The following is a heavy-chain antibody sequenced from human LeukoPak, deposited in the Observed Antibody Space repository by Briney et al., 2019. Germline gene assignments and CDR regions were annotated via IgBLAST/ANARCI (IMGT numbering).Heavy chain of an antibody. CDR2: INPNSGGT. V-gene: IGHV1-2*02. CDR1: GYTFTSYA. CDR3: ARDLSPGSFDY. J-gene: IGHJ4*02. Sequence: ASVTVSCKASGYTFTSYAMNWVRQAPGQGLEWMGWINPNSGGTNYAQKFQGRVTMTRDTSISTAYMELSRLRSDDTAVYYCARDLSPGSFDYWGQGTLVTVSS. D-gene: IGHD1-14*01.